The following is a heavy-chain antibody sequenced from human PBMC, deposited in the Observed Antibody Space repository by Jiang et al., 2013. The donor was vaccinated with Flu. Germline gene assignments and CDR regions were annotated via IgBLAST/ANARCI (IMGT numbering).Heavy chain of an antibody. J-gene: IGHJ4*02. CDR3: ARDSKWLVLDY. D-gene: IGHD6-19*01. V-gene: IGHV1-18*01. Sequence: EWMGVESALTMVTQTNAQKLQGRVTMTTDTSTSTAYMELRSLRSDDTAVYYCARDSKWLVLDYWGQGTLVTVSS. CDR2: SALTMVT.